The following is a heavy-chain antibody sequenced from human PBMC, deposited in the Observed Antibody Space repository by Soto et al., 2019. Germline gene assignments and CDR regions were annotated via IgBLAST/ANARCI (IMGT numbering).Heavy chain of an antibody. CDR1: GFSLTTSGVG. V-gene: IGHV2-5*02. Sequence: QITLKESGPTLVKPTQTLTLTCTFSGFSLTTSGVGVGWIRQPPGKALECLAVIYWDEDKRYSSSLKNRLTITKNTXKXQAVHTKATMDHLDTATYDCAGRRQASGSVHTGFVAWGEGALLTVSS. J-gene: IGHJ5*02. CDR3: AGRRQASGSVHTGFVA. D-gene: IGHD3-10*01. CDR2: IYWDEDK.